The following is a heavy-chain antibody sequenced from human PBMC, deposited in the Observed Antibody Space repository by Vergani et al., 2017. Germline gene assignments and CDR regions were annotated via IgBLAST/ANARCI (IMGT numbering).Heavy chain of an antibody. CDR1: GYSISSGYY. J-gene: IGHJ4*02. CDR2: IYHSGST. D-gene: IGHD1-26*01. V-gene: IGHV4-38-2*01. Sequence: QVQLQESGPGLVKPSETLSLTCAVSGYSISSGYYWGWIRQPPGKGLEWIGSIYHSGSTYYNPSLKSRVTISVDTSKNQFSLKLSSVTAAGTAVYYCARQGWELLRTFFDYWGQGTLVTVSS. CDR3: ARQGWELLRTFFDY.